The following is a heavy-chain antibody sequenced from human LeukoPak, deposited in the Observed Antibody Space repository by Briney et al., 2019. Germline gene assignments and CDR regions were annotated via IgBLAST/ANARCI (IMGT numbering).Heavy chain of an antibody. CDR2: VYYSGST. CDR3: ARDPGYDFWSGQKGWFDP. D-gene: IGHD3-3*01. Sequence: SETLSLTCTVSGGSISSYYWSWIRQPPGKGLEWIAYVYYSGSTNYNPSLKSRVTISVDTSKNQFSLKLSSVTAADTAMYYCARDPGYDFWSGQKGWFDPWGQGTLVNVSS. V-gene: IGHV4-59*01. CDR1: GGSISSYY. J-gene: IGHJ5*02.